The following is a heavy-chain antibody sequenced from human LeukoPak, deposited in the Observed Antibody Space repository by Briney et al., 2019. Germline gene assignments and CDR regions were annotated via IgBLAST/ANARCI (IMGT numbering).Heavy chain of an antibody. CDR3: ARDWGGSSWFYYFDY. CDR2: INPSGGST. V-gene: IGHV1-46*01. Sequence: ASVKVSCKASGYTFTSYYMHWVRQAPGQGLEWMGIINPSGGSTSYAQKFQGRVTMTRDTFTSTVYMELSSLRSEDTAVYYCARDWGGSSWFYYFDYWGQGTLVTVSS. J-gene: IGHJ4*02. D-gene: IGHD6-13*01. CDR1: GYTFTSYY.